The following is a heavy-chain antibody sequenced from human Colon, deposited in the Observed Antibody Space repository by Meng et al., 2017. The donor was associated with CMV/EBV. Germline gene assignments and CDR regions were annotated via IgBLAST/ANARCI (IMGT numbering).Heavy chain of an antibody. V-gene: IGHV3-48*03. Sequence: GGSLRLSWPASGFRFSSYEMNWVRQAPGKGLEWISYISSSGHSIYYADSVKGRFTISRYNAKNSLFLQMDSLRAEDTTVYDCARGRGYCSGGSCYLDYWGQGTLVTVSS. CDR2: ISSSGHSI. J-gene: IGHJ4*02. D-gene: IGHD2-15*01. CDR3: ARGRGYCSGGSCYLDY. CDR1: GFRFSSYE.